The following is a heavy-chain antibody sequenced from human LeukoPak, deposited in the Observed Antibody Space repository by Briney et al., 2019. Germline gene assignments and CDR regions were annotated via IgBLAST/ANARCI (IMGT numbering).Heavy chain of an antibody. Sequence: PSETLSLTCTVSGYSISNNFYWAWIRQSPGKGLEWIVSINHSWSTYYNPSLKSRVTISVDTSKNQFSLKLTSVTAADTAVYYCARASYSYDISGWVPFDYGGQGTLVTVSS. CDR3: ARASYSYDISGWVPFDY. CDR2: INHSWST. V-gene: IGHV4-38-2*02. J-gene: IGHJ4*02. CDR1: GYSISNNFY. D-gene: IGHD3-22*01.